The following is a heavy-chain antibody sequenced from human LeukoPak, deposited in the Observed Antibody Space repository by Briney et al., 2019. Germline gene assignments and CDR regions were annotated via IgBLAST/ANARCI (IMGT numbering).Heavy chain of an antibody. Sequence: SQTLSLTCTVSGGSISSGDYYWSWIRQPPGKGLEWIGYIYYSGSTYYNPSLKSRVTISVDTSKNQFSRKLSSVTAADTAVYYCARAANTYYYDSSGYYVDYWGQGTLVTVSS. D-gene: IGHD3-22*01. CDR3: ARAANTYYYDSSGYYVDY. J-gene: IGHJ4*02. CDR1: GGSISSGDYY. V-gene: IGHV4-30-4*08. CDR2: IYYSGST.